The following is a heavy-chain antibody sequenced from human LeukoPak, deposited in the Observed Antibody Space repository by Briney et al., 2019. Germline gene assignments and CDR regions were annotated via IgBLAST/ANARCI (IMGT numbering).Heavy chain of an antibody. V-gene: IGHV1-18*04. CDR1: GYTFTTYG. Sequence: ASVKASCKASGYTFTTYGISWLRQAPGQGLEWMGWISAYNGNTTYAQKLQGRVTMTTDTSTKTAYMDLRSLRSDYTAVYYCASGPSIRFFDWMWRDPWGQGTLVTVSS. D-gene: IGHD3-3*01. J-gene: IGHJ5*02. CDR3: ASGPSIRFFDWMWRDP. CDR2: ISAYNGNT.